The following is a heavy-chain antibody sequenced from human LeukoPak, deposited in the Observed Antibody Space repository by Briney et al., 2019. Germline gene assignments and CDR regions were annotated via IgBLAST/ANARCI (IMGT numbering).Heavy chain of an antibody. D-gene: IGHD3-3*01. CDR3: ARHALDYDFWSGYFGRHFDY. V-gene: IGHV4-34*01. Sequence: SETLSLTCAVYGGSFSGYYWSWIRQPPGKGLEWIGEINHSGSTNYNPSLKSRVTISVDTSKNQFSLKLSSVTAADTAVYYCARHALDYDFWSGYFGRHFDYWGQGTLVTVSS. CDR2: INHSGST. CDR1: GGSFSGYY. J-gene: IGHJ4*02.